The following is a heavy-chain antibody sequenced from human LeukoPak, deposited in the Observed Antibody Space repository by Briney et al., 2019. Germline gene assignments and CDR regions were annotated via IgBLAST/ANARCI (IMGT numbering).Heavy chain of an antibody. CDR2: IYTSGST. Sequence: PSETLSLTCTVSGGSISSYYWSWIPQPAGKGLEWIGRIYTSGSTNYNPSLKSRVTMSVDTSKNQFSLKLSSVTAADTAVYYCARDCGGYDSNWFDPWGQGTLVTVSS. V-gene: IGHV4-4*07. J-gene: IGHJ5*02. CDR1: GGSISSYY. D-gene: IGHD5-12*01. CDR3: ARDCGGYDSNWFDP.